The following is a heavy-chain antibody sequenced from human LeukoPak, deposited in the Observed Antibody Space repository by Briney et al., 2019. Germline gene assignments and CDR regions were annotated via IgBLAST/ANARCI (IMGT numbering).Heavy chain of an antibody. CDR2: ISYDGSNK. V-gene: IGHV3-30*03. Sequence: PGRSLRLSCAASGFTFSSYGMHWVRQAPGKGLEWVAVISYDGSNKYYADSVKGRFTISRDNSKNTLYLQMNSLRPEDTAVYYCARDKIPPHGEKFDGGDYWGQGILVTVSS. J-gene: IGHJ4*02. CDR3: ARDKIPPHGEKFDGGDY. D-gene: IGHD3-10*01. CDR1: GFTFSSYG.